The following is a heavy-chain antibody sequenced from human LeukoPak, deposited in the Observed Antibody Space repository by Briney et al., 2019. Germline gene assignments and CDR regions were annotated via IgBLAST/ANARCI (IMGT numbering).Heavy chain of an antibody. Sequence: WETLSLTCTVPGGSTSRYYSSWVRQPPGKGLEWSGYIYYSGSTNYNPSLKSRVTISVDTSKNQFSLKLSSVTAADTAVYYCASERRSGWGYYFVYWGQGTLVTVSS. J-gene: IGHJ4*02. CDR3: ASERRSGWGYYFVY. D-gene: IGHD6-19*01. CDR2: IYYSGST. V-gene: IGHV4-59*01. CDR1: GGSTSRYY.